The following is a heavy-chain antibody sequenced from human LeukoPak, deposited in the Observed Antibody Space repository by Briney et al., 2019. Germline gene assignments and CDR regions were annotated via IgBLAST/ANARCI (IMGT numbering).Heavy chain of an antibody. J-gene: IGHJ4*02. D-gene: IGHD5/OR15-5a*01. Sequence: GGSLRLSCAASGFAFSTYAMTGVRQAPEKGLQWVSTISTSGRATYYADSVEGRFTISRDNSKNTLYLQMNSLRADDTAVYYCAKASWSSVYEQFDYWGQGTQVTVSP. CDR3: AKASWSSVYEQFDY. V-gene: IGHV3-23*01. CDR1: GFAFSTYA. CDR2: ISTSGRAT.